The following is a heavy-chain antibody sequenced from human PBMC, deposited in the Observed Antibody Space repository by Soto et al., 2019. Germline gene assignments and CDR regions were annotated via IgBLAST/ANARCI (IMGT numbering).Heavy chain of an antibody. CDR3: AREGGYCSGGSCYSGYFDY. Sequence: ESGGGVVQPGRSLRLSCAASGFTFSSYAMHWVRQAPGKGLEWVAVISYDGSNKYYADSVKGRFTISRDNAKNSLYLQMNSLRAEDTAVYYCAREGGYCSGGSCYSGYFDYWGQGTLVTVSS. D-gene: IGHD2-15*01. V-gene: IGHV3-30-3*01. CDR1: GFTFSSYA. CDR2: ISYDGSNK. J-gene: IGHJ4*02.